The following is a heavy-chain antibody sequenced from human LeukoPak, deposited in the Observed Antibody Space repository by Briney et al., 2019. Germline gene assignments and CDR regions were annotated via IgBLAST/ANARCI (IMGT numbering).Heavy chain of an antibody. J-gene: IGHJ6*03. D-gene: IGHD2-2*01. CDR3: ARTPVVPAAGYYYYYYMDD. Sequence: SVKVSCKASGGTFSSYAISWVRQAPGQGLEWMGGIIPIFGTANYAQKFQGRVTITTDESTSTAYMELSSLRSEDTAVYYCARTPVVPAAGYYYYYYMDDWGKGTTVTVSS. V-gene: IGHV1-69*05. CDR1: GGTFSSYA. CDR2: IIPIFGTA.